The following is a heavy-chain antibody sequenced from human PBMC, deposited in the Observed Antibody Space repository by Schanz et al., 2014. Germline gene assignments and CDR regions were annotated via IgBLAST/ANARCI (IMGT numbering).Heavy chain of an antibody. CDR3: AKDGRLPYYGTGSDFDY. V-gene: IGHV3-23*01. Sequence: EVQLLESGGGLVQPGGSLRLSCAASGFTFCIYGMSWVRQAPGKGLEWVSRMIGSGSSVFYADSVKGRFTISRDNLKNTVYLQMNSLRAGDTAVYYCAKDGRLPYYGTGSDFDYWGQGTLVTVSS. CDR2: MIGSGSSV. CDR1: GFTFCIYG. D-gene: IGHD3-22*01. J-gene: IGHJ4*02.